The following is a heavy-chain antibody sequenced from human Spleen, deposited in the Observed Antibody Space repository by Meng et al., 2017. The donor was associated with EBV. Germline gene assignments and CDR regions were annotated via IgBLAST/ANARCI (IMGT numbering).Heavy chain of an antibody. CDR2: INPIGGTT. Sequence: VQLVQSRAEVNRPGPSVKFSCKASGYTFTSYSLHWVRQAPGQGLEWMGIINPIGGTTSYAQEFQGRVAMTRDTSTSTVYMELSSLTSEDTAVYYCARDRRLGSAYWYFDLWGRGTLVTVSS. V-gene: IGHV1-46*01. J-gene: IGHJ2*01. CDR3: ARDRRLGSAYWYFDL. CDR1: GYTFTSYS. D-gene: IGHD7-27*01.